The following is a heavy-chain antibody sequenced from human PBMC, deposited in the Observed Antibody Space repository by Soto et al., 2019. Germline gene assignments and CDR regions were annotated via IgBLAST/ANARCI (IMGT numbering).Heavy chain of an antibody. CDR3: AKDRDFWSGYGPPNDAFDI. CDR1: GFTFSSYA. V-gene: IGHV3-23*01. Sequence: GGSLRLSCAASGFTFSSYAMSWVRQAPGKGLEWVSASSGSGGSRYYDDSVKSRFTISRDNSKNTLYLQMNSLIAEDTAVYYCAKDRDFWSGYGPPNDAFDIWGQGTMVTVSS. J-gene: IGHJ3*02. CDR2: SSGSGGSR. D-gene: IGHD3-3*01.